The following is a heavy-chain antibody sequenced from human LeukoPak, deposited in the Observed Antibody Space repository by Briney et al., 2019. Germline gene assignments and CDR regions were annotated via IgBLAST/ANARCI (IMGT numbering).Heavy chain of an antibody. CDR1: GGTFSSYA. CDR3: ARVPGGTQSSI. Sequence: GASVKVSCKASGGTFSSYAISWVRQAPGQGIEWMGGIIPIFGTANYAQKFQGRVTITADESTSTAYMELSSLRSEDTAVYYCARVPGGTQSSIWGQGTMVTVSS. V-gene: IGHV1-69*13. D-gene: IGHD6-13*01. CDR2: IIPIFGTA. J-gene: IGHJ3*02.